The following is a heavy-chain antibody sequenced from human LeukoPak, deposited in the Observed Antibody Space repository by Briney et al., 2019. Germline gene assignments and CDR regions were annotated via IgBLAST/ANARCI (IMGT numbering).Heavy chain of an antibody. J-gene: IGHJ4*02. CDR1: GFTFLTYT. CDR2: IRSKANSETR. CDR3: TDRGVDYYGSLSASYYFDH. D-gene: IGHD3-10*01. V-gene: IGHV3-49*04. Sequence: GGSLRLSCTASGFTFLTYTMSWVRQAPGKGLEWVGFIRSKANSETRDYAASVKGRFIISRDDSNRIAYLQMNSLKTEDTAMYYCTDRGVDYYGSLSASYYFDHWGQGTLVTVSS.